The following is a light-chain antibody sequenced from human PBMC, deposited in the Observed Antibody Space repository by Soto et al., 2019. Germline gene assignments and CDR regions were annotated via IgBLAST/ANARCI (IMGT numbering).Light chain of an antibody. V-gene: IGKV3-20*01. J-gene: IGKJ1*01. Sequence: ETVLTQSPGTLSLSPGERATLSCRASQSVSSSYLAWYQQKPGQAPRLLIYGASSRATGIPDRFSGSGSGTDFTLTISRVEPEDFGVYYCQQYGSSPWTFGQGTKVDIK. CDR3: QQYGSSPWT. CDR1: QSVSSSY. CDR2: GAS.